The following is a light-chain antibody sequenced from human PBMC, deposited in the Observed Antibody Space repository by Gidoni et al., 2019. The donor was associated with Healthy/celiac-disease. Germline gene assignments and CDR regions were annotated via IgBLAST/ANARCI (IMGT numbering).Light chain of an antibody. CDR3: QQRSNWPPLT. Sequence: ELVLTQSTATLSLSPGERATLSCRASQSVSSYLAWYQQKPGQAPRLLIYDASNRATGIPARFSGSGSGTDFTLTISSLEPEDFAVYYCQQRSNWPPLTFGGXTKVEIK. V-gene: IGKV3-11*01. J-gene: IGKJ4*01. CDR2: DAS. CDR1: QSVSSY.